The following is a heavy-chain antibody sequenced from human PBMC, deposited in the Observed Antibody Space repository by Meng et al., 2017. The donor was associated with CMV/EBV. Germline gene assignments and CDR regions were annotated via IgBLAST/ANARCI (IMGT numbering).Heavy chain of an antibody. CDR2: NYWDDDK. CDR1: GFSLSTTGVG. D-gene: IGHD5-24*01. CDR3: ARWPAEY. J-gene: IGHJ4*02. V-gene: IGHV2-5*02. Sequence: ITLKESGPTLVEPTQTLTLTCTFSGFSLSTTGVGVAWIRQSPGKAPEWLALNYWDDDKRYSPSLKSRLTITKDTSTNQVILTVTNMDPVDTATYYCARWPAEYWGQGTLVTVSS.